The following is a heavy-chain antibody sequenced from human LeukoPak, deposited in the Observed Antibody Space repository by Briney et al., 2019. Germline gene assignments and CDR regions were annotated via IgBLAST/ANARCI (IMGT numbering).Heavy chain of an antibody. V-gene: IGHV3-48*03. J-gene: IGHJ6*04. CDR3: ARAGGVRGVILDV. Sequence: GGSLRLSCAASGFTFSSYEMNWVRQAPGKGLEWVSYISSSGSTIYYADSVKGRFTISRDNAKNSLYLQMNSLRAEDTAVYYCARAGGVRGVILDVWGKGTTVTVSS. CDR2: ISSSGSTI. D-gene: IGHD3-10*01. CDR1: GFTFSSYE.